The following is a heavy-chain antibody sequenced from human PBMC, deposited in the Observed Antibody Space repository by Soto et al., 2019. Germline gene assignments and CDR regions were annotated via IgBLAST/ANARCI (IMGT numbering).Heavy chain of an antibody. J-gene: IGHJ4*02. V-gene: IGHV3-23*01. Sequence: GGSLRLSCAASGFTFSTYAMSWVRQAPGKGLEWVSAISGSGATTYYADSVKGRFTISRDNSKNTVYLQMNSPRAEDTAVYYCATEGPLGYCSGGDCPRLMYFDYWGQGTLVTVSS. CDR1: GFTFSTYA. D-gene: IGHD2-15*01. CDR2: ISGSGATT. CDR3: ATEGPLGYCSGGDCPRLMYFDY.